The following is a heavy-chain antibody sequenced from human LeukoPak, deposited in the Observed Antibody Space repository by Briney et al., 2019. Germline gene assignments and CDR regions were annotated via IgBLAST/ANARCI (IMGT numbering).Heavy chain of an antibody. V-gene: IGHV1-18*01. CDR2: ISAYNGNT. J-gene: IGHJ4*02. Sequence: ASVKVSCKASGYTFTSYGISWVRQAPGQGLEWMGWISAYNGNTNYAQKLQGRVTMATDTSTSTAYMELRSLRSDDTAVYYCASWALAGYSGYDRIDYWGQGTLVTVSS. CDR1: GYTFTSYG. D-gene: IGHD5-12*01. CDR3: ASWALAGYSGYDRIDY.